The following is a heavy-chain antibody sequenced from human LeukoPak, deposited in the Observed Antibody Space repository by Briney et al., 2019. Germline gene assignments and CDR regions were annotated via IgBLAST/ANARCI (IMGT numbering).Heavy chain of an antibody. CDR1: GFTLSTYV. J-gene: IGHJ6*02. CDR2: ITYSGGNT. V-gene: IGHV3-23*01. CDR3: GRYYVMDV. Sequence: GLSVRLSCAASGFTLSTYVMNWVRQAPGKGLEWVSSITYSGGNTYYADSVKGRFTISRDNSKNTLYLQMNSLRAEDTAVYYCGRYYVMDVWGQGTSVTVS.